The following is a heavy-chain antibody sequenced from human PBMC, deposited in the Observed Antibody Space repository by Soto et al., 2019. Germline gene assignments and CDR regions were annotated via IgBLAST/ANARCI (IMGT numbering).Heavy chain of an antibody. D-gene: IGHD6-13*01. V-gene: IGHV3-23*01. Sequence: GGSLRLSWAASGFTFGSYAMSWVRQAPGKGLEWVSAISGSGGSTYYADSVKGRFTISRDNSKNTLYLQMNSLRAEDTAVYYCAKDAVDIAAAGTGLYNWFDPWGQGTLVTVSS. CDR1: GFTFGSYA. J-gene: IGHJ5*02. CDR3: AKDAVDIAAAGTGLYNWFDP. CDR2: ISGSGGST.